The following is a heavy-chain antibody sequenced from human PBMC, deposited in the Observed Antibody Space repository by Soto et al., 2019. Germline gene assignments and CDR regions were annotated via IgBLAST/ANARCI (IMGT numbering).Heavy chain of an antibody. Sequence: GASVKVSCKASGYTFTGYYMHWVRQAPGQGLEWMGWINPNSGGTNYAQKFQGRVTMTRDTSISTAYMELSRLRSDDTAVYYCARDYYDSSGHNLGDYWGQGTLVTVSS. J-gene: IGHJ4*02. CDR1: GYTFTGYY. D-gene: IGHD3-22*01. V-gene: IGHV1-2*02. CDR3: ARDYYDSSGHNLGDY. CDR2: INPNSGGT.